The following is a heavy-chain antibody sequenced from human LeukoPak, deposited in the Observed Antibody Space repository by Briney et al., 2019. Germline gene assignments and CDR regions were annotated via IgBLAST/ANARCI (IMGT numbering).Heavy chain of an antibody. V-gene: IGHV6-1*01. CDR3: ARIIYGSGSYYFDY. Sequence: SQTLSLTCAISGDSVASNSAAWNWIRQSSSRGLEWLGRTYYRSKWYRSYAVSVKSRIIINPDTSKNQFSLQLNSVTPDDTAVYYCARIIYGSGSYYFDYWGQGTLVTVSS. CDR1: GDSVASNSAA. CDR2: TYYRSKWYR. J-gene: IGHJ4*02. D-gene: IGHD3-10*01.